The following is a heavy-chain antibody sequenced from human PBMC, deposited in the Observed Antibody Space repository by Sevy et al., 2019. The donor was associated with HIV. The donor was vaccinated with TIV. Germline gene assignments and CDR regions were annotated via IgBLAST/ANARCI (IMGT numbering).Heavy chain of an antibody. CDR2: IKEDGTEI. CDR1: GFTTGFTFSDYW. Sequence: GGSLRLSCAATGFTTGFTFSDYWMSWVRQAPGKGLEWVASIKEDGTEIYYLDSLKGRFTISRDNAENLLFLQMSSLGAEETAVYYCARWGYYGYSGLDYWGQGTLVTVSS. J-gene: IGHJ4*02. V-gene: IGHV3-7*01. CDR3: ARWGYYGYSGLDY. D-gene: IGHD3-10*01.